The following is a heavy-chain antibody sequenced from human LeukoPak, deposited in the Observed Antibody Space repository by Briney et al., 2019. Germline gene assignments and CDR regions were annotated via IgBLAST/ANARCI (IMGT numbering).Heavy chain of an antibody. D-gene: IGHD2-2*01. Sequence: GESLKISCEGSEFTFTNYWIGWVRQMPGKGLEWMGIIHPGDSDTRYSPSFQGQVTISADKSINTAYLQWSSLKASDTAMYYCARHSHCGSTTCYYYYGMDVWGQGTTVTVSS. CDR1: EFTFTNYW. CDR2: IHPGDSDT. J-gene: IGHJ6*02. V-gene: IGHV5-51*01. CDR3: ARHSHCGSTTCYYYYGMDV.